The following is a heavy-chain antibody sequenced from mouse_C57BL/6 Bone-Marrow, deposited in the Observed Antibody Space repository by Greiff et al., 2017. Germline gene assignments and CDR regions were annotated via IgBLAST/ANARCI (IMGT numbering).Heavy chain of an antibody. V-gene: IGHV2-2*01. J-gene: IGHJ2*01. D-gene: IGHD1-1*01. CDR2: IWSGGST. Sequence: VQLQQSGPGLVQPSQSLSITCTVSGFSLTSYGVHWVRQSPGKGLEWLGVIWSGGSTDYTAAFISRLSISKDNSKNQVFCKMNSLQADDSDIYYCAREAPLYYGSFFDYWGQGTTLTVSS. CDR3: AREAPLYYGSFFDY. CDR1: GFSLTSYG.